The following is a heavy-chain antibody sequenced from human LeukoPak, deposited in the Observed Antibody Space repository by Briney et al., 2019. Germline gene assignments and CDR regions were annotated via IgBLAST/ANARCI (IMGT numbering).Heavy chain of an antibody. CDR1: GFTFDDYA. CDR3: TRDPTYYLRYGYFDF. CDR2: INWNSANI. V-gene: IGHV3-9*01. D-gene: IGHD3-9*01. Sequence: PGRSLRLSCAASGFTFDDYAMHWVRQAPGKGLEWVSGINWNSANIGYADSVKGRFTISRDNAKNSLYLQMSSLTAEDTAVYYCTRDPTYYLRYGYFDFWGQGVLVTVSS. J-gene: IGHJ4*02.